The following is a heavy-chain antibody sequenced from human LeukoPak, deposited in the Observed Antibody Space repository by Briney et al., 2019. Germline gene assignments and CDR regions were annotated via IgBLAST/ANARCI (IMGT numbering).Heavy chain of an antibody. CDR2: IYHSGST. D-gene: IGHD5-18*01. J-gene: IGHJ5*02. Sequence: SETLSLTCAVSGGSISSGGYSWSWIRQPPGKGLEWIGYIYHSGSTYYNPSLKSRVTISVDRSKNQFSLKLSSVTAADTAVYYCARVGGYQPFDPWGQGTLVTVSS. CDR1: GGSISSGGYS. V-gene: IGHV4-30-2*01. CDR3: ARVGGYQPFDP.